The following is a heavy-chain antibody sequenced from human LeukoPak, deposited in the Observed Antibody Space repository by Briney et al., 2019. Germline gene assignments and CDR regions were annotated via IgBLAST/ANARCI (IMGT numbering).Heavy chain of an antibody. CDR3: ARGGDHPTYLFQYMDV. Sequence: GGSLRLSCTASGFIFSNYAMHWVRQAPGKGLEWVAVIFYDGSNKYYADSVKGRFTISRDNAKNSLYLQMNSLRAEDTAVYYCARGGDHPTYLFQYMDVWGKGTTVTVSS. CDR1: GFIFSNYA. CDR2: IFYDGSNK. J-gene: IGHJ6*03. V-gene: IGHV3-30*04. D-gene: IGHD3-16*01.